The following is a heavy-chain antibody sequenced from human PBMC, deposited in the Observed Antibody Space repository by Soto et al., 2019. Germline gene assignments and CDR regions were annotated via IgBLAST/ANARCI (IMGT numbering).Heavy chain of an antibody. Sequence: ASVKVSCKASGYTFTSYAMYWVRQAPGQRLEWMGWINGDSGNTKYSQKLQGRVTITRDTSASTAYMELSSLRSEDTAVYYCARGITIFGVVAFDAFDIWGQGTTVTVSS. D-gene: IGHD3-3*01. CDR2: INGDSGNT. V-gene: IGHV1-3*01. J-gene: IGHJ3*02. CDR3: ARGITIFGVVAFDAFDI. CDR1: GYTFTSYA.